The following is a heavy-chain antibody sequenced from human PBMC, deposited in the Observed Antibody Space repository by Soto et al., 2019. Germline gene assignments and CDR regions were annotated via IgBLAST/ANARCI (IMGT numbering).Heavy chain of an antibody. V-gene: IGHV3-11*01. J-gene: IGHJ4*02. CDR1: GFTFSDYY. CDR3: ARDLGYYDSSGYFDY. Sequence: QVQLVESGGGLVKPGGSLRLSCAASGFTFSDYYMSWIRQAPGKGLEWVSYISSSDSIIYYADSVKGRFTISRDNAKNARYLKMNSLRAEDTAVYYCARDLGYYDSSGYFDYWGQGTLVTVSS. D-gene: IGHD3-22*01. CDR2: ISSSDSII.